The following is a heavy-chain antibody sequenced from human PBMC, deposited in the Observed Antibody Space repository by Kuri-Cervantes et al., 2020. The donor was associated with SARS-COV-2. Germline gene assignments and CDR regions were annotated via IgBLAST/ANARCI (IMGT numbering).Heavy chain of an antibody. Sequence: SETLSLTCAVYGGSFNTYYWGWIRQPPGKVLEWIGDINQSGGTNHSPSLKSRVIIPTDTSRNQFSLKLRSVTAADTAVYYCARGVVSVVPSPILGLGPHYFSYHLDVWGQGTTVTVSS. CDR1: GGSFNTYY. V-gene: IGHV4-34*01. CDR3: ARGVVSVVPSPILGLGPHYFSYHLDV. J-gene: IGHJ6*02. CDR2: INQSGGT. D-gene: IGHD3-16*01.